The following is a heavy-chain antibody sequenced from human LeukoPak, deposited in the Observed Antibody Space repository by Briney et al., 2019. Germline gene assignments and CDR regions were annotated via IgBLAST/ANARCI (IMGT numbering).Heavy chain of an antibody. J-gene: IGHJ4*02. CDR1: GFPFSSYT. CDR2: ISYDGSNK. CDR3: AKENGYYYDSSVLLGY. D-gene: IGHD3-22*01. V-gene: IGHV3-30*04. Sequence: PGGSLRLSCAASGFPFSSYTMHWVRQAPGKGLEWVAIISYDGSNKYYADSVKGRFTISRDNSKNTLYLQMNSLRAEDTAVYYCAKENGYYYDSSVLLGYWGQGTLVTVSS.